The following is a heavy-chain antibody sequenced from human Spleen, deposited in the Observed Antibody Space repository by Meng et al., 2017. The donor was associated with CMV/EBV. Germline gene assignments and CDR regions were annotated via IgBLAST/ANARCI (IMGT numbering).Heavy chain of an antibody. CDR2: ISTTSSYI. V-gene: IGHV3-21*01. D-gene: IGHD3-3*01. Sequence: GESLKISCAASGFTFSAFSMNWVRQAPGKGLEWVSSISTTSSYIYYAESLKGRFTISRDNAKNTLYLQISGLRVEDTAVYYCAGFGVTITNALDVWGQGTTVTVSS. CDR1: GFTFSAFS. CDR3: AGFGVTITNALDV. J-gene: IGHJ6*02.